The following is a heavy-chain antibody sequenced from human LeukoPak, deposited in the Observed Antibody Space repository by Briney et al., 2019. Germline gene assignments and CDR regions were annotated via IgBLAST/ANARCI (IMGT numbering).Heavy chain of an antibody. CDR3: ARDPITMVRGVITDYYYYGMDV. J-gene: IGHJ6*02. V-gene: IGHV3-33*01. Sequence: GRSLRLSCAASGFTFSSYGMHWVRQAPGKGLEWVAVIWYDGSNKYYADSVKGRFTISRDNSKNTLYLQMNSLRAEDTAVYYRARDPITMVRGVITDYYYYGMDVWGQGTTVTVSS. CDR1: GFTFSSYG. CDR2: IWYDGSNK. D-gene: IGHD3-10*01.